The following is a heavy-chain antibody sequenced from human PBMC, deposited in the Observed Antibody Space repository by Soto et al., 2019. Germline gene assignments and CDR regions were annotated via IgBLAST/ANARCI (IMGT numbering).Heavy chain of an antibody. CDR3: ARVKVDYYDSRGYYFNFDY. V-gene: IGHV4-4*02. D-gene: IGHD3-22*01. J-gene: IGHJ4*02. CDR1: GGSISSYNW. Sequence: KSSETLSLTCAVSGGSISSYNWWNWVRQPPGKGLEWIGEIYHSGSTNYNPSLKSRVTISVDKSKNQFSLKLTSVTAADTAVYYCARVKVDYYDSRGYYFNFDYWGQGTLVTVSS. CDR2: IYHSGST.